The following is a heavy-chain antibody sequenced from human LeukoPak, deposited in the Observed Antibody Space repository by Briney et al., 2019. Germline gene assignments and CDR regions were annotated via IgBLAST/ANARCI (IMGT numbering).Heavy chain of an antibody. Sequence: ASVKVSCKASGYTFTSYDINWVRQATGQGLEWMGWMNPNSGNTGYAQKFQGRVTITRNTSISTAYMELSSLRSEDTAVYYCARHPSSSSWSNYYFDYWGQGTLVTVSS. CDR2: MNPNSGNT. V-gene: IGHV1-8*03. D-gene: IGHD6-13*01. J-gene: IGHJ4*02. CDR1: GYTFTSYD. CDR3: ARHPSSSSWSNYYFDY.